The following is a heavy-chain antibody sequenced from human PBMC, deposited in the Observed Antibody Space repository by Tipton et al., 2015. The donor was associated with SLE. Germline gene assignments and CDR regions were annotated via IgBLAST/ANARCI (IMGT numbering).Heavy chain of an antibody. J-gene: IGHJ4*02. D-gene: IGHD1-1*01. Sequence: TLSLTCAVSGGSISSGGYSWSWIRQPPGKGLEWIGYIYHSGSTYYNPSPKSRVTISVDRSKNQFSLKLSSVTAADTAVYYCARGQSTWYFDYWGQGTLVTVSS. CDR1: GGSISSGGYS. CDR3: ARGQSTWYFDY. CDR2: IYHSGST. V-gene: IGHV4-30-2*01.